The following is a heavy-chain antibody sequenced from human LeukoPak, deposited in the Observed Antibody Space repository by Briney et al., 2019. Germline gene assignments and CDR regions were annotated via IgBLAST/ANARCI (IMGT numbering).Heavy chain of an antibody. Sequence: PGGPLRHSCSASGFTFSNFVMNWVPQAPGKGLEWVSFISGVSSSTYYADSVKGRFTISRANSKNMLFLQMNSLRADDTAVYYCAKDGEVGVPGYYFDYWGQGTLVTVSS. CDR3: AKDGEVGVPGYYFDY. CDR2: ISGVSSST. J-gene: IGHJ4*02. V-gene: IGHV3-23*01. D-gene: IGHD2-15*01. CDR1: GFTFSNFV.